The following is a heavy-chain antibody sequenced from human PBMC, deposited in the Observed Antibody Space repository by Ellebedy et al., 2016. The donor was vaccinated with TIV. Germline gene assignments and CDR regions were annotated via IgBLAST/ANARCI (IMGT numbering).Heavy chain of an antibody. D-gene: IGHD6-19*01. V-gene: IGHV4-4*07. CDR1: GGSISSNY. Sequence: MPGGSLRLSCTVSGGSISSNYWSWIRQPAGKGLEWIGRIYTSGSTNYNPSLQSRVTMSVDTSKNQFSLKLSSVTAADTAVYYCADGYSSGWTDYWGQGTLVTVSS. CDR2: IYTSGST. CDR3: ADGYSSGWTDY. J-gene: IGHJ4*02.